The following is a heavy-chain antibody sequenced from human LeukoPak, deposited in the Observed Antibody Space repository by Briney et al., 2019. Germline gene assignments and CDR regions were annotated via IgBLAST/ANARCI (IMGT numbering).Heavy chain of an antibody. CDR1: GYTFTSYY. V-gene: IGHV1-2*02. Sequence: AASVKVSCKASGYTFTSYYMHWVRQAPGQGLEWMGWINPNSGGTNYAQKFQGRVTMTRDTSISTAYMELSRLRSDDTAVYYCARDGIYGSGSYYEISWFDPWGQGTLVTVSS. J-gene: IGHJ5*02. CDR2: INPNSGGT. D-gene: IGHD3-10*01. CDR3: ARDGIYGSGSYYEISWFDP.